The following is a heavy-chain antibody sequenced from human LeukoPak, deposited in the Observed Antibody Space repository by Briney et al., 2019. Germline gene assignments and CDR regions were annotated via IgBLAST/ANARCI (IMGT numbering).Heavy chain of an antibody. CDR1: EYNFTSYY. D-gene: IGHD6-13*01. CDR2: INPSGGST. J-gene: IGHJ4*02. Sequence: ASVEVSCKASEYNFTSYYMHWVRQAPGQGLEWMGIINPSGGSTSYAQKFQGRVTMTRDTSTSTVYMELSSLRSEDTAVYYCARALGEYSSSWYPLPGYWGQGTLVTVSS. CDR3: ARALGEYSSSWYPLPGY. V-gene: IGHV1-46*01.